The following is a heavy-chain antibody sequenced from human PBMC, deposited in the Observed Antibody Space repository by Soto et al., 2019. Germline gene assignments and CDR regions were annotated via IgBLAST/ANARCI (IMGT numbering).Heavy chain of an antibody. CDR1: GFTFSSYA. Sequence: EVQLLESGGGLVQPGGSLRLSCAASGFTFSSYAMSWVRQAPGKGLEWVSGISGSGDSTYYADSVKGRFTISRDNTKNTLYLQINSLRADDTAVYYCAKGVPGIAVAGTGYFQHWGQGTLVTVSS. D-gene: IGHD6-19*01. J-gene: IGHJ1*01. CDR3: AKGVPGIAVAGTGYFQH. V-gene: IGHV3-23*01. CDR2: ISGSGDST.